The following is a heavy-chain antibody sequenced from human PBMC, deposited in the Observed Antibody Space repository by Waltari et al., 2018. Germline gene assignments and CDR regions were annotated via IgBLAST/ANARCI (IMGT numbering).Heavy chain of an antibody. Sequence: QVQLQQWGPGLLRPSETLSPTCAAYGGSFMRYFWTRSLQPPGKGLEWIGEINHSGSTRYNPSLKSRLTMSVDTSKNQFSLRLNSVTATDTAVYFCARGGSSRLIIIRKRFDFWGQGALVTVSS. CDR3: ARGGSSRLIIIRKRFDF. D-gene: IGHD3-9*01. CDR2: INHSGST. V-gene: IGHV4-34*01. J-gene: IGHJ4*02. CDR1: GGSFMRYF.